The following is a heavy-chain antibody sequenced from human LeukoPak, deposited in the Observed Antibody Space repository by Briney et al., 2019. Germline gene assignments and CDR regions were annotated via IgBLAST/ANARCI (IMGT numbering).Heavy chain of an antibody. CDR2: IWHDGSNK. J-gene: IGHJ4*02. V-gene: IGHV3-33*01. D-gene: IGHD3-22*01. Sequence: PWRSLRLSCAASGFTFSNYGIHWVRQAPGKGLEWVAVIWHDGSNKYYADSVKGRVTISRDNSKSTLYLQMNSLRAEDTAVYYCASDGDSSGSSLDYWGQGTLVTVSS. CDR1: GFTFSNYG. CDR3: ASDGDSSGSSLDY.